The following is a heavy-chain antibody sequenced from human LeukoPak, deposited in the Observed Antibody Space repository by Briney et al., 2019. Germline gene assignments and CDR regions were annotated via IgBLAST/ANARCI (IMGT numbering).Heavy chain of an antibody. J-gene: IGHJ6*03. CDR2: IGTASDT. D-gene: IGHD1-1*01. CDR1: GFTFRSFD. V-gene: IGHV3-13*01. Sequence: PGGSLRLFCGASGFTFRSFDMHWVRQPTGQGLEWVSTIGTASDTYYPGSVEGRFTLSRDNAKNSLYLQMNSLTAGDTAVYYCARGPPRGKYYYMDVWGKGTTVTVSS. CDR3: ARGPPRGKYYYMDV.